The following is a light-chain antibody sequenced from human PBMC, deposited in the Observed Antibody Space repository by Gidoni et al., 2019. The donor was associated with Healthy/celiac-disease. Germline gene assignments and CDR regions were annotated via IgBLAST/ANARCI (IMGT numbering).Light chain of an antibody. J-gene: IGLJ3*02. CDR2: GNS. Sequence: QSVLTQPPSVSGAPGQRVTISSTGSSSNIGAGYDVHWYQQLPGTAPKLLIYGNSNRPSGVPDRFSGSKSGTSASLAITGLQAEDEADYYCQSYDSSLSRVFGGGTKPTVL. V-gene: IGLV1-40*01. CDR1: SSNIGAGYD. CDR3: QSYDSSLSRV.